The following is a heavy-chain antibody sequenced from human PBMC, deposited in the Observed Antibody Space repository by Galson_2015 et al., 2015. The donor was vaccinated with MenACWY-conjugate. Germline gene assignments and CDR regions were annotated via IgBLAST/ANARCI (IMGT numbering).Heavy chain of an antibody. CDR2: ISGSGGST. CDR1: GFTFSSYA. V-gene: IGHV3-23*01. D-gene: IGHD4-17*01. CDR3: AKDRNDYGDYLGQGQGNWFDP. Sequence: SLRLSCAASGFTFSSYAMSWVRQAPGKGLEWVSAISGSGGSTYYADSVKGRFTISRDNSKNTLYLQMNSLRAEDTAVYYCAKDRNDYGDYLGQGQGNWFDPWGQGTLVTVSS. J-gene: IGHJ5*02.